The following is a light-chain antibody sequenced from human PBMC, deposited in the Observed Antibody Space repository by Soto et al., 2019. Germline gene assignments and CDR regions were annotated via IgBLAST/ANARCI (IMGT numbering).Light chain of an antibody. CDR1: QSISTY. CDR3: QQNYSATWT. Sequence: DIQMTQSPFSLSASVGDRVTITCRASQSISTYVNWYQQKPGKAPKLLIYAASTLQSGVPSRFSGSGSETDFTLTISSLQPEDFATYSCQQNYSATWTFGQGTKVDIK. CDR2: AAS. J-gene: IGKJ1*01. V-gene: IGKV1-39*01.